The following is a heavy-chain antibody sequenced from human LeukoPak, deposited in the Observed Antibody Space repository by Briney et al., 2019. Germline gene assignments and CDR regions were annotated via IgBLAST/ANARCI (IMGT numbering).Heavy chain of an antibody. D-gene: IGHD2-2*01. CDR2: IYPGDSDT. J-gene: IGHJ4*02. Sequence: KTGESLKFSGKGSGYIFTNYWIGWVRQMPGKGLGWMGIIYPGDSDTRYSPSFQGQVTISADKSISTAYLQWSSLKASDTAMYYCARQLGYCSSPSCSQDYWGQGTLVTVSS. CDR1: GYIFTNYW. V-gene: IGHV5-51*01. CDR3: ARQLGYCSSPSCSQDY.